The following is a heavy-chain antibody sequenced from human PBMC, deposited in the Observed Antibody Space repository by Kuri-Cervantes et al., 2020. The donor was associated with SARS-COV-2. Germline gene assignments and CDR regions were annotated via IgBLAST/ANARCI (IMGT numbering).Heavy chain of an antibody. CDR2: INHSGST. Sequence: SETLSLTCAVYGGSFSGYYWSWIRQPPGKGLEWIGEINHSGSTNYSPSLKSRVTISVDTSKNQFSLKLSSVTAADTAVYYCARAGEWLFGDAFDIWGQGTMVTVSS. D-gene: IGHD3-3*01. J-gene: IGHJ3*02. CDR3: ARAGEWLFGDAFDI. V-gene: IGHV4-34*01. CDR1: GGSFSGYY.